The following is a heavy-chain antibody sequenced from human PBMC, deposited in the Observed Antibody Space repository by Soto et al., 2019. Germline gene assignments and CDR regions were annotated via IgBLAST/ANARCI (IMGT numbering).Heavy chain of an antibody. V-gene: IGHV4-4*02. CDR3: ARHIRGNSCMDV. CDR2: IYHSGST. CDR1: GGSISSSNW. Sequence: SETLSLTCAVSGGSISSSNWWSWVRQPPGKGLEWIGEIYHSGSTNYNPSLKSRVTISVDTSKDQFSLKLSSVTAADTAVYYCARHIRGNSCMDVWGQGTTVTVS. J-gene: IGHJ6*02. D-gene: IGHD2-21*01.